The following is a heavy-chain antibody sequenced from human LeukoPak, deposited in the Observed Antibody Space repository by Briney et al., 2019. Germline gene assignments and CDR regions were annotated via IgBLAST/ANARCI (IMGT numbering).Heavy chain of an antibody. CDR2: INPNSGAT. D-gene: IGHD3-9*01. CDR3: ARDILTGYYTLSFDY. J-gene: IGHJ4*02. CDR1: GYTFTGYY. Sequence: ASVKVSCKASGYTFTGYYMHWVRQAPGQGLEWMGWINPNSGATNYAQKFQGRVAMTRDTSINTAYMELSRLRSDDTAVYYCARDILTGYYTLSFDYWGQGTLVTVSS. V-gene: IGHV1-2*02.